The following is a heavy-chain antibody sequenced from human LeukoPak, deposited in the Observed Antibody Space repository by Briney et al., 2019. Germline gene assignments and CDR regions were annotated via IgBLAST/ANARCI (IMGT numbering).Heavy chain of an antibody. J-gene: IGHJ4*02. D-gene: IGHD3-22*01. CDR2: ISAYNGNT. V-gene: IGHV1-18*01. CDR3: ARDRTYYDSSGYRDY. CDR1: GYTFTSYG. Sequence: ASVTVSCKASGYTFTSYGISWVRQAPGQGLEWMGWISAYNGNTNYAQKLQGRVTMTTDTSTSTAYMELRSLRSDDTAVYYCARDRTYYDSSGYRDYWGQGTLVTVSS.